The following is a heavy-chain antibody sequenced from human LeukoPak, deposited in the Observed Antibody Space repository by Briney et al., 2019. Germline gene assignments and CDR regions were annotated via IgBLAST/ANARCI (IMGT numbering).Heavy chain of an antibody. CDR3: ARLRFLEWLCDY. V-gene: IGHV1-18*01. Sequence: ASVKVSCKASGYTFTSYGISWVRQAPGQGLEWMGWISAYNGNTNYAQKLQGRVTMTTDTSTSTAYMELRNLRSDDTAVYYCARLRFLEWLCDYWGQGTLVTVSS. D-gene: IGHD3-3*01. J-gene: IGHJ4*02. CDR2: ISAYNGNT. CDR1: GYTFTSYG.